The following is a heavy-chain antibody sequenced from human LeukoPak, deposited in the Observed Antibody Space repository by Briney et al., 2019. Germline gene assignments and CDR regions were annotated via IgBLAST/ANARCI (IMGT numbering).Heavy chain of an antibody. CDR2: ISSSGSTI. CDR1: GFTVSSNY. D-gene: IGHD2-2*01. Sequence: GGSLRLSCAASGFTVSSNYMSWVRQAPGKGLEWVSYISSSGSTIYYADSVKGRFTISRDNAKNSLYLQMNSLRAEDTAVYYCARDRGGRGIVVVPAAGWFDPWGQGTLVTVSS. V-gene: IGHV3-11*01. J-gene: IGHJ5*02. CDR3: ARDRGGRGIVVVPAAGWFDP.